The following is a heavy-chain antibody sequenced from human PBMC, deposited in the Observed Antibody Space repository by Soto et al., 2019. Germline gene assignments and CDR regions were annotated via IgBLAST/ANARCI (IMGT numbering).Heavy chain of an antibody. D-gene: IGHD5-12*01. CDR3: AAPRTDGYKVPDPSTYYYYGLDV. CDR2: IIPIFGTP. J-gene: IGHJ6*02. V-gene: IGHV1-69*06. CDR1: GGSFSTYA. Sequence: ASVKVSCKASGGSFSTYAISWVRQAPGQGLEWMGGIIPIFGTPNYAQKFQGRVTITADRSTSTAYLELNSLRSEDTAVYYCAAPRTDGYKVPDPSTYYYYGLDVWGQGTTVTVSS.